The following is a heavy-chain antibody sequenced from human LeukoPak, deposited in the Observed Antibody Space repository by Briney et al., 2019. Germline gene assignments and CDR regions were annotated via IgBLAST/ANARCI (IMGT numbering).Heavy chain of an antibody. J-gene: IGHJ6*02. CDR2: ISSSSSTI. D-gene: IGHD3-3*01. CDR1: GFAISSYS. Sequence: GGSLRLSCAASGFAISSYSMNWVRQAPGKGLEWVSYISSSSSTIYYADSVKGRFTISRDNAKNSLYLQMNSLRAEDTAVYYCARDPATDRLTIFGEVRYYGMDVWGQGTTVTVSS. CDR3: ARDPATDRLTIFGEVRYYGMDV. V-gene: IGHV3-48*01.